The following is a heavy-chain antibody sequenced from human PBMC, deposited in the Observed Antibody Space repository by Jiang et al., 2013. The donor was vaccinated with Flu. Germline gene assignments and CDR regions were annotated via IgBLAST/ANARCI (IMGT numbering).Heavy chain of an antibody. Sequence: LLKPSETLSLTCAVYGGSFSGYYWSWIRQPPGKGLEWIGEINHSGSANYNPSLKSRVTISVDTSKNQFSLKLSSVTAADTAVYYCARVVSSGYYYYYYVRYGRLGQRDHGHRLL. V-gene: IGHV4-34*01. CDR1: GGSFSGYY. CDR2: INHSGSA. CDR3: ARVVSSGYYYYYYVRYGR. D-gene: IGHD3-22*01. J-gene: IGHJ6*04.